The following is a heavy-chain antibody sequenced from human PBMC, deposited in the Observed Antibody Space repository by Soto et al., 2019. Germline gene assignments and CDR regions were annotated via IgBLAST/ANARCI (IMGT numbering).Heavy chain of an antibody. J-gene: IGHJ4*02. D-gene: IGHD2-2*01. CDR1: GYTFTNYG. CDR3: ARGDTVVVPAAMPGFSFDF. V-gene: IGHV1-18*01. CDR2: IIPYNGKT. Sequence: VQLVQSGAEVKKPGASVKVSCKASGYTFTNYGISWVRQAPGQGLEWMGWIIPYNGKTDYAQNLQGRVTMTTDTSTSTAYMELRSLRSDDTAVYYCARGDTVVVPAAMPGFSFDFWGQGTLVTVSS.